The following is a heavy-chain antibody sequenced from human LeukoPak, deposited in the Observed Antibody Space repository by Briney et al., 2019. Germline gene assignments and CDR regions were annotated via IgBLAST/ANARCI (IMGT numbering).Heavy chain of an antibody. V-gene: IGHV3-30*03. D-gene: IGHD3-22*01. CDR2: ISYDGSEK. CDR1: GFNFNNAW. J-gene: IGHJ4*02. Sequence: GGSLRLSCTTSGFNFNNAWMNWVRQAPGKGLEWVAVISYDGSEKHYADPVKGRFTISRDNSKNTLYLQMSSLRAEDTAMYYCAREGNSGYYPYWGQGILVTVSS. CDR3: AREGNSGYYPY.